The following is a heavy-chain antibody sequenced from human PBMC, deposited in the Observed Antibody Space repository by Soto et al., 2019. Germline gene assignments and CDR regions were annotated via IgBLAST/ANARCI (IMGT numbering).Heavy chain of an antibody. D-gene: IGHD3-3*01. CDR1: GGSISSGDYY. Sequence: SETLSLTCTVSGGSISSGDYYWSWIRQPPGKGLDWVGYIYYSGSTYYNPSLKSRVTISVDTSKNQFSLRLSSLTGADTAGYYRARVFLDSCYLDYWGQGTLVTVSP. CDR2: IYYSGST. CDR3: ARVFLDSCYLDY. V-gene: IGHV4-30-4*01. J-gene: IGHJ4*02.